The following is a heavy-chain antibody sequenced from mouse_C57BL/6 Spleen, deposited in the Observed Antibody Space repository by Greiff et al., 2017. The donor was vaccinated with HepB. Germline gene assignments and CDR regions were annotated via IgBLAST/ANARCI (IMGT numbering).Heavy chain of an antibody. CDR1: GYAFSSSW. Sequence: QVHLKESGPELVKPGASVKISCKASGYAFSSSWMNWVKQRPGKGLEWIGRIYPGDGDTNYNGKFKGKATLTADKSSSTAYMQLSSLTSEDSAVYFCARYGYSNPFDYWGQGTTLTVSS. CDR2: IYPGDGDT. V-gene: IGHV1-82*01. J-gene: IGHJ2*01. D-gene: IGHD2-5*01. CDR3: ARYGYSNPFDY.